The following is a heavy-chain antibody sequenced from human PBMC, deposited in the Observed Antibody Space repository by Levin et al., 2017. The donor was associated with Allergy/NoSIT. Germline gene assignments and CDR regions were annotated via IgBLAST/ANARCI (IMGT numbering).Heavy chain of an antibody. Sequence: SCTVSGGSISSGGYYWSWIRQHPGKGLEWIGYIYYSGSTYYNPSLKSRVTISVDTSKNQFSLKLSSVTAADTAVYFCARDVSHLYFDYWGQGTLVTVSS. CDR1: GGSISSGGYY. V-gene: IGHV4-31*03. CDR2: IYYSGST. D-gene: IGHD5/OR15-5a*01. CDR3: ARDVSHLYFDY. J-gene: IGHJ4*02.